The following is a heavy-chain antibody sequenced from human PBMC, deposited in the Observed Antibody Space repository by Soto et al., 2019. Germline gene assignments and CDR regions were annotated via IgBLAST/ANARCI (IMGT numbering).Heavy chain of an antibody. D-gene: IGHD6-13*01. CDR1: GFLLSNGRVG. J-gene: IGHJ4*02. V-gene: IGHV2-26*01. CDR2: IFSNDEK. CDR3: ARIRIAAAGSYFDF. Sequence: QVTLKESGPVLVKPTEPLTLTCTVSGFLLSNGRVGVSWIRQPPGKALEWLAHIFSNDEKSYITSLKSMLAISKDTSKSQVVRTMTNMDPVDTATYYCARIRIAAAGSYFDFWGQGTLVTVSS.